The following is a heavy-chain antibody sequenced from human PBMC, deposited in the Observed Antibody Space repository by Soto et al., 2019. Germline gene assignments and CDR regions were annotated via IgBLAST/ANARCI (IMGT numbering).Heavy chain of an antibody. Sequence: SETLSLTCTVSGGSISSYYWSWIRQPPGKGLEWIGYIYYSGSTNYNPSLKSRVTISVDTSKNQFSLKLSSVTAADTAVYYCARHLGDLEPRGNYYYYYMDVWGKGTTVTVSS. V-gene: IGHV4-59*08. J-gene: IGHJ6*03. CDR2: IYYSGST. CDR1: GGSISSYY. CDR3: ARHLGDLEPRGNYYYYYMDV.